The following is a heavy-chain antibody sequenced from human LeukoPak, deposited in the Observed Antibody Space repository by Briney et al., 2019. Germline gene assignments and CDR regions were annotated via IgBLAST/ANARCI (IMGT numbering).Heavy chain of an antibody. CDR1: GFTFTGYP. V-gene: IGHV3-30*02. J-gene: IGHJ4*02. CDR2: IRYDGSNE. Sequence: PGGSLRLSCAASGFTFTGYPMHWVRQPPGKGLEWVAFIRYDGSNEYYADSVKGRFTISRDNSKNTLYLQMNSLRAEDTAVYYCAKDPGYCSGGSCYYFDYWGQGTLVTVSS. D-gene: IGHD2-15*01. CDR3: AKDPGYCSGGSCYYFDY.